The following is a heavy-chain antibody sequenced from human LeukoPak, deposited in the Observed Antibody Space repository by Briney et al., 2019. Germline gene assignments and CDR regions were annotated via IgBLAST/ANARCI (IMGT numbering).Heavy chain of an antibody. J-gene: IGHJ5*02. CDR1: GYTFTSYD. CDR3: ARAYDSSGYYHRWFDP. D-gene: IGHD3-22*01. V-gene: IGHV1-8*03. Sequence: ASVKVSCKASGYTFTSYDINWVRQATGQGLEWMGWMNPNSGNTGYAQKFQGRVTITADESTSTAYMELSSLRSEDTAVYYCARAYDSSGYYHRWFDPWGQGTLVTVSS. CDR2: MNPNSGNT.